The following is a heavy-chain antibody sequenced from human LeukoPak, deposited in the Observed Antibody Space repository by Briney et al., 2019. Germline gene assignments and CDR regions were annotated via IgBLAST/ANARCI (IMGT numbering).Heavy chain of an antibody. CDR2: IWYDGSDK. CDR1: GFTFSSHG. V-gene: IGHV3-33*01. D-gene: IGHD3-10*01. CDR3: ARDRVLHYFDY. J-gene: IGHJ4*02. Sequence: PGGSLRLSCAASGFTFSSHGMHCVRQAPGKGLEWVAVIWYDGSDKYYADSVKGRFTISRDNSKNTLYLQMTSLGADDTAVYYCARDRVLHYFDYWGQGALVTVSS.